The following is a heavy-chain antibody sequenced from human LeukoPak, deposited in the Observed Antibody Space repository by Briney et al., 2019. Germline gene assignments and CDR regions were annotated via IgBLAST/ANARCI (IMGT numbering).Heavy chain of an antibody. CDR1: GGSISSYY. Sequence: PSETLSLTCTVSGGSISSYYWSWIRQPPGKGLEWIGEINHSGSTNYNPSLKSRVTISVDTSKNQFSLKLSSVTAADTAVYYCARRRIQYYFDYWGQGTLVTVSS. CDR2: INHSGST. J-gene: IGHJ4*02. V-gene: IGHV4-34*01. CDR3: ARRRIQYYFDY. D-gene: IGHD2/OR15-2a*01.